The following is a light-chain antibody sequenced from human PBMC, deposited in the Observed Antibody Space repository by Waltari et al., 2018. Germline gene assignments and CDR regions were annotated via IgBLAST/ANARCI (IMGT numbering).Light chain of an antibody. Sequence: TLSVSPGERATLSCRASQSVGSNLAWYQQKPGQALRLLIFAASRRATGIPARFSGSGSGTEFTLTIGSLQSEDFAVYYCQQYNNWPPYTFGQGTKLEIK. CDR2: AAS. V-gene: IGKV3-15*01. CDR3: QQYNNWPPYT. CDR1: QSVGSN. J-gene: IGKJ2*01.